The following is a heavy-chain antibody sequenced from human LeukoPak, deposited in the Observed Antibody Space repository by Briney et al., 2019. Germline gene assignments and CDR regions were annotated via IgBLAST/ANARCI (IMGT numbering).Heavy chain of an antibody. CDR1: GYTFTNYG. D-gene: IGHD3-22*01. CDR3: ARANGHFRGYNWQIRGIPIDH. CDR2: ISAHDGNR. V-gene: IGHV1-18*01. Sequence: GSAVKVSCKASGYTFTNYGFTWVRQPPGQGLEGMGWISAHDGNRNYAQNFQGRVTVTTDTSTTTCYMELRSLRSDDTAVYYCARANGHFRGYNWQIRGIPIDHWGQGTPVTVST. J-gene: IGHJ4*02.